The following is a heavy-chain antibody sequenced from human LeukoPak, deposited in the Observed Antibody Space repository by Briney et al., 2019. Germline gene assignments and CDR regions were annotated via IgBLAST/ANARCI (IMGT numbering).Heavy chain of an antibody. J-gene: IGHJ4*02. CDR1: GGSSSSYY. CDR2: IYPSGST. D-gene: IGHD4-11*01. CDR3: ARGTVTTNY. Sequence: SETLSLTCTVSGGSSSSYYWSWIRQPAGKGLEWIGRIYPSGSTKYNPSLKSRVTISVDKSKNQFSLKLNSVTAADTAVYYCARGTVTTNYWGQGTLVTVSS. V-gene: IGHV4-4*07.